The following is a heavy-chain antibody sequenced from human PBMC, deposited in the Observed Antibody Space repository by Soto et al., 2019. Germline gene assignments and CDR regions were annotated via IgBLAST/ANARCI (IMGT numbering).Heavy chain of an antibody. V-gene: IGHV3-30*18. D-gene: IGHD3-22*01. J-gene: IGHJ6*02. CDR3: AKDDSYYYYGMDV. Sequence: LRLSCAASGFTFSSYGMHWVRQAPGKGLEWVAVISYDGSNKYYADSVKGRFTISRDNSKNTLYLQMNSLRAEDTAVYYCAKDDSYYYYGMDVWGQGTTVTVSS. CDR2: ISYDGSNK. CDR1: GFTFSSYG.